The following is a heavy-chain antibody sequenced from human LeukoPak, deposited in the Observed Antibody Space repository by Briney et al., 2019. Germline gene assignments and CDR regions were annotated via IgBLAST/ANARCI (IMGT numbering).Heavy chain of an antibody. Sequence: GESLKISCKGSGYSFTSYWIGWVRQMPGKGLEWMAIIYPGDSDTRYRPSFQGQVTISADKSISTAYLQWSSLKASDTAMYYCARLLGYCSGGSCYSLDYWGQGTLVTVSS. CDR3: ARLLGYCSGGSCYSLDY. CDR1: GYSFTSYW. CDR2: IYPGDSDT. J-gene: IGHJ4*02. D-gene: IGHD2-15*01. V-gene: IGHV5-51*01.